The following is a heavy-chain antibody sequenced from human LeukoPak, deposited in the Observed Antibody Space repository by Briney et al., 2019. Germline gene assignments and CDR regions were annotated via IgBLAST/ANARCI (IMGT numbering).Heavy chain of an antibody. CDR3: ARQKLVLNYYYYGMDV. D-gene: IGHD6-13*01. J-gene: IGHJ6*02. Sequence: PGESLKISCKGSGYSFTSYWIGWVRQMPGKGLEWMGIIYPGDSDTRYSPSFQGQVTISADKSISTAYLQWSSLKASDTAMYYCARQKLVLNYYYYGMDVWGQGTTVTVSS. V-gene: IGHV5-51*01. CDR1: GYSFTSYW. CDR2: IYPGDSDT.